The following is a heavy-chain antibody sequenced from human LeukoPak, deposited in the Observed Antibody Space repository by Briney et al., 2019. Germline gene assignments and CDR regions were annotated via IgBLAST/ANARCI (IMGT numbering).Heavy chain of an antibody. CDR2: INWNGGST. CDR3: ARGGRGGYYYYYYYMDV. D-gene: IGHD2-15*01. Sequence: GGSLRLSCAASGFTFDDYGMSWVRQAPGKGLEWVSGINWNGGSTGYADSVKGRFTISRENAKNSLYLQMNSLRAGDTAAYYCARGGRGGYYYYYYYMDVWGKGTTVTISS. J-gene: IGHJ6*03. V-gene: IGHV3-20*04. CDR1: GFTFDDYG.